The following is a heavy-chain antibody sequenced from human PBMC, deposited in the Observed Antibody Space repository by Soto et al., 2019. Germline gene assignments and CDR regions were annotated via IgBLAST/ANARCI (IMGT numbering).Heavy chain of an antibody. CDR2: INTNSGGT. V-gene: IGHV1-2*04. Sequence: QVQLVQSGAEVKKPGASVKVSCKASGYTFTGYYMHWVRQAPGQGLEWMGWINTNSGGTNYAQKFQGWVTMTRDTSISTAYMDLSRLRSDHTAVYYCARAPHFWSGYSGGYGMDVWGQGTTVTVSS. J-gene: IGHJ6*02. D-gene: IGHD3-3*01. CDR3: ARAPHFWSGYSGGYGMDV. CDR1: GYTFTGYY.